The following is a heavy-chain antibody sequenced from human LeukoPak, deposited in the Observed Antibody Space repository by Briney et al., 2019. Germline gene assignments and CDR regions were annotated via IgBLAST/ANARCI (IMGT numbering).Heavy chain of an antibody. J-gene: IGHJ6*03. CDR1: GYTFTSYG. D-gene: IGHD2-21*01. CDR2: ISAYNGNT. Sequence: EASVKVSCKASGYTFTSYGISWVRQAPGQGLEWMGWISAYNGNTNYAQKLQGRVTMTRNTSISTAYMELSSLRSEDTAVYYCARGIPSQFYYYYYYMDVWGKGTTVTISS. V-gene: IGHV1-18*01. CDR3: ARGIPSQFYYYYYYMDV.